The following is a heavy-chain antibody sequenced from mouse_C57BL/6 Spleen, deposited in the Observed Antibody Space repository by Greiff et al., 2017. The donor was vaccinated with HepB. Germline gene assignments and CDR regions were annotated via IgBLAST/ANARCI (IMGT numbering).Heavy chain of an antibody. D-gene: IGHD2-3*01. CDR1: GFTFSSYA. V-gene: IGHV5-4*01. J-gene: IGHJ2*01. CDR3: ARDKIYDGYSWFDY. Sequence: EVMLVESGGGLVKPGGSLKLSCAASGFTFSSYAMSWVRQTPEKRLEWVATISDGCSYTYYPDNVKGRFTISRDNAKNNLYLQMSHLKSEDTAMYYCARDKIYDGYSWFDYWGQGTTLTVSS. CDR2: ISDGCSYT.